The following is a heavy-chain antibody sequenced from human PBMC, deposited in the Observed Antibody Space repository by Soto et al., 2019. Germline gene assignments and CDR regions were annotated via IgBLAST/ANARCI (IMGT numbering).Heavy chain of an antibody. D-gene: IGHD3-22*01. J-gene: IGHJ4*02. V-gene: IGHV4-59*08. CDR3: ARGANYYDSSGYFDY. CDR1: GGSISSYY. CDR2: IYYSGST. Sequence: SLTCTVSGGSISSYYWSWIRQPPGKGLEWIGYIYYSGSTNYNPSLKSRVTISVDTSKNQFSLKLSSVTAADTAVYYCARGANYYDSSGYFDYWGQGTLVTVSS.